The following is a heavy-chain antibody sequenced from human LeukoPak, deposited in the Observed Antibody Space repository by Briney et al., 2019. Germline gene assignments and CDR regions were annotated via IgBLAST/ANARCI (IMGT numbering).Heavy chain of an antibody. CDR3: ARGESRQWLNLPRDY. Sequence: GASVKVSCNASGYTFTGYYMHWVRQAPGQGLEWMGWINPNSGGTNYAQKFQGWVTMTRDTSISTAYMELSRLRSDDTAVYYCARGESRQWLNLPRDYWGQGTLVTVSS. CDR1: GYTFTGYY. D-gene: IGHD6-19*01. V-gene: IGHV1-2*04. J-gene: IGHJ4*02. CDR2: INPNSGGT.